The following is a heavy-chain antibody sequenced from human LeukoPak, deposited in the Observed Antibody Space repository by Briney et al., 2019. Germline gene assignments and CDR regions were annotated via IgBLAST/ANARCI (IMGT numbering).Heavy chain of an antibody. D-gene: IGHD3-16*01. CDR1: GDTFSNYP. J-gene: IGHJ4*02. V-gene: IGHV1-69*02. CDR3: ARSLNFASPMTFDY. Sequence: SVKVSCKASGDTFSNYPINWVRQAPGQGLEWLGRIILFLTLTNYAQNFQDRVTITADKSTSTAYMELSSLRSEDTAMYYCARSLNFASPMTFDYWGQGTLVTVSS. CDR2: IILFLTLT.